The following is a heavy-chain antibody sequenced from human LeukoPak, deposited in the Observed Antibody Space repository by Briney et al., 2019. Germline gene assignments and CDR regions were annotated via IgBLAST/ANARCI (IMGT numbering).Heavy chain of an antibody. V-gene: IGHV3-23*01. CDR3: AKRGVVIRVILVGFHKEAYYFDS. J-gene: IGHJ4*02. Sequence: GGSLRLSCAVSGITLSNYGMTWVRQAPGKGLGWVAGISDSGGRTNYADSVKGRFTISRDNPKNTLYLQMNSLRAEDTAVYFCAKRGVVIRVILVGFHKEAYYFDSWGQGVLVTVSS. CDR2: ISDSGGRT. CDR1: GITLSNYG. D-gene: IGHD3-22*01.